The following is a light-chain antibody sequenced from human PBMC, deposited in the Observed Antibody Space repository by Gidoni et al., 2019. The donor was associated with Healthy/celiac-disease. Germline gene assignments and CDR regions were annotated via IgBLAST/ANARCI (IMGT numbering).Light chain of an antibody. V-gene: IGKV3-11*01. CDR2: DAS. Sequence: EMVLTQSPATLTLSPGERATLSCRASQSVSSYLAWYQQKPGQAPRLLIYDASNRATGIPAMFSGSGSGTVFTLTISRLEPEDFAVYYCQQRSNWPPVTFGGGTKVEIK. CDR3: QQRSNWPPVT. J-gene: IGKJ4*01. CDR1: QSVSSY.